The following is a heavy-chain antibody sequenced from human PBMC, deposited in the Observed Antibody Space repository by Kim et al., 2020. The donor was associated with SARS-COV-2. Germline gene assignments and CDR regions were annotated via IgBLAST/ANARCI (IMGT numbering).Heavy chain of an antibody. V-gene: IGHV3-33*01. D-gene: IGHD5-12*01. J-gene: IGHJ4*02. CDR1: GFTFSSYG. CDR3: ATPKGGSGYDAIDY. Sequence: GGSLRLSCAASGFTFSSYGIHWVRQAPGKGLEWVAVIWYDGSNKYYADSVKGRFTISRDNSKNTLYLQMNSLRAEDTAVYYCATPKGGSGYDAIDYWGQGTLVTVSS. CDR2: IWYDGSNK.